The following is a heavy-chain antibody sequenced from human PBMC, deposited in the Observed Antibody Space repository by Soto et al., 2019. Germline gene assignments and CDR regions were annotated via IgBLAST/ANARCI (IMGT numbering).Heavy chain of an antibody. V-gene: IGHV3-23*01. CDR2: ISGSGGST. Sequence: GGSLRLSCAASGFTFSSYAMSWVRQAPGKGLEWVSAISGSGGSTYYADSVKGRFTISRDNSKNTLYLQMNSLRAEDTAVYYCARMLRFLEWSPYGMDVWGQGTTGTVSS. CDR3: ARMLRFLEWSPYGMDV. J-gene: IGHJ6*02. D-gene: IGHD3-3*01. CDR1: GFTFSSYA.